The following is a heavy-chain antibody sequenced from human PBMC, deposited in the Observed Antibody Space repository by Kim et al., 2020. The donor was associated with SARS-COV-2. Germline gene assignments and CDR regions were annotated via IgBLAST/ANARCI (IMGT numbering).Heavy chain of an antibody. Sequence: GGSLRLSCAASGFTFSNYAMSWVRQAPGKGLEWVSAISGGGGSTYYADSVKGRFTISRDNSKNTLYLQMTSLRAEDTAVYYCATDGCRLIVVVVAAGVCVIWGQGTMDTVSS. D-gene: IGHD2-15*01. CDR1: GFTFSNYA. CDR3: ATDGCRLIVVVVAAGVCVI. CDR2: ISGGGGST. V-gene: IGHV3-23*01. J-gene: IGHJ3*02.